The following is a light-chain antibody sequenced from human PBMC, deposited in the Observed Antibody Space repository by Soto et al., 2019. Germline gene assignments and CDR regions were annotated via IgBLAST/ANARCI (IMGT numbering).Light chain of an antibody. CDR3: CSYAGSRYV. V-gene: IGLV2-8*01. CDR1: SSDVGGYNY. CDR2: DVS. Sequence: QSALTQPPSASGSPGQSVTISCTGTSSDVGGYNYVSWYQQHPGKAPKLMIYDVSKRPSGVPDRFSGSKSGNTASLTISGLQAEDEADYYCCSYAGSRYVFGTGTKLTVL. J-gene: IGLJ1*01.